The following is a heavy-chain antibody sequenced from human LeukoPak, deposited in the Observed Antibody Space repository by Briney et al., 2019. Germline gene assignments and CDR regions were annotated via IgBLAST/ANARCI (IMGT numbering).Heavy chain of an antibody. J-gene: IGHJ3*02. Sequence: SQTLSLTCTVSGGTISSGGYAWSWIRQHPGKGLEWIGYIYYSVSTYYNPSLKSRVTISVDTSKNQFSLKLSSVTAADTAVYYCARDLDGDSDAFDIWGQGTMVTVSS. CDR3: ARDLDGDSDAFDI. D-gene: IGHD4-17*01. V-gene: IGHV4-31*03. CDR2: IYYSVST. CDR1: GGTISSGGYA.